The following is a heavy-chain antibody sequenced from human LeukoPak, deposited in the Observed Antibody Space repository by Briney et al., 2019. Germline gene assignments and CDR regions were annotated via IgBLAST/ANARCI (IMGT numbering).Heavy chain of an antibody. V-gene: IGHV3-66*01. CDR1: GGSFSGFR. CDR2: IYRGGDT. D-gene: IGHD3-10*01. Sequence: PSETLSLTCAVSGGSFSGFRWHWIRQPPGKGLEWVSIIYRGGDTYYADSVKGRFTISRDNSKNTLYLQMNSLRAEDTAVYYCATYGGWGQGTLVTVSS. CDR3: ATYGG. J-gene: IGHJ4*02.